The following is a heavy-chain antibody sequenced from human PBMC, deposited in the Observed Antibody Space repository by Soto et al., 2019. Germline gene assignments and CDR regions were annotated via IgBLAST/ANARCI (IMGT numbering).Heavy chain of an antibody. V-gene: IGHV6-1*01. D-gene: IGHD6-19*01. Sequence: SQTLSLTCAISGDSVSSNSSAWNWIRQSPTRGLEWLGRTYYMSKWYNDYAVSVKSRITINPDTSKNQSSLQLNSVTPEDTAVYYCARTLQWLAYFDYWGQGTLVTVSS. CDR3: ARTLQWLAYFDY. CDR2: TYYMSKWYN. CDR1: GDSVSSNSSA. J-gene: IGHJ4*02.